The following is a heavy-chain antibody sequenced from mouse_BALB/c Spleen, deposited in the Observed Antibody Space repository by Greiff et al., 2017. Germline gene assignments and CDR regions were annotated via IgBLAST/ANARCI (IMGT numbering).Heavy chain of an antibody. J-gene: IGHJ4*01. CDR3: ARGDKDAMDY. V-gene: IGHV1-80*01. CDR1: GYAFSSYW. CDR2: IYTGDGDT. Sequence: QVQLQQSGAELVRPGSSVKISCKASGYAFSSYWMNWVKQRPGQGLEWIGQIYTGDGDTNYNGKFKGKATLTADKSSSTAYMQLSSLTSEDSAVYFCARGDKDAMDYWGQGTSVTVSS.